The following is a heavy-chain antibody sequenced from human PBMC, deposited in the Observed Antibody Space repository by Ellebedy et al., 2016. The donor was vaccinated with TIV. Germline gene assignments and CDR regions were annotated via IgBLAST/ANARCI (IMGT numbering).Heavy chain of an antibody. J-gene: IGHJ4*02. D-gene: IGHD6-13*01. Sequence: GESLKISXAASGFTFSSYSMNWVRQAPGKGLEWVSYISGTSTTIYYADSVKGRFTISRDNAKNSLFLQMNSLRAEDTAVYYCARVEGIGDYWGQGILVTVSS. CDR3: ARVEGIGDY. CDR2: ISGTSTTI. CDR1: GFTFSSYS. V-gene: IGHV3-48*04.